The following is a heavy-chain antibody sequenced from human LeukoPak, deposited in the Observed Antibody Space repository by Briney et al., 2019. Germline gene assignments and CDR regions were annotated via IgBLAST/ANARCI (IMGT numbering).Heavy chain of an antibody. CDR3: ARYYDFWSGYPFDY. J-gene: IGHJ4*02. V-gene: IGHV3-21*01. CDR2: ISSSSNYI. D-gene: IGHD3-3*01. Sequence: PGGSLRLSCAASGFTFSSYSMNWVRQAPGKGLEWVSSISSSSNYIYYADSVKGRVTISRDNAKNSLYLQMNSLRAEDTAVYYCARYYDFWSGYPFDYWGQGTLVTVSS. CDR1: GFTFSSYS.